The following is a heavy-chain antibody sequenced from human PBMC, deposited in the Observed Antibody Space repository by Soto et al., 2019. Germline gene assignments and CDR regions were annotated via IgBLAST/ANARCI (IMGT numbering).Heavy chain of an antibody. Sequence: QVQLVESGGGVVQPGRSLRLSCAASGFTFSAYGMHWVRQAPGKGLEWVSTIWYDGSNKYYADSVKGRFTVSRDNSKKTLYLQMNTLRAADTAVYYCAKAITMVRGVDYWGQGTLVTVSS. D-gene: IGHD3-10*01. CDR3: AKAITMVRGVDY. J-gene: IGHJ4*02. CDR1: GFTFSAYG. V-gene: IGHV3-33*06. CDR2: IWYDGSNK.